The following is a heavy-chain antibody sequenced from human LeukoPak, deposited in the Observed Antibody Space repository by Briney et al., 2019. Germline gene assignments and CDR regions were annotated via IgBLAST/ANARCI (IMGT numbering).Heavy chain of an antibody. V-gene: IGHV3-73*01. D-gene: IGHD2-15*01. CDR1: GFTFSGSA. CDR3: TRDRGTYNWFDP. CDR2: IDKKDNLYAT. Sequence: GGSLRLSCAASGFTFSGSAVHWVRQSSGEGLEWVGHIDKKDNLYATAYAESVKGRFTISRDDSKDTAFLHMDSLKTEDTALYYCTRDRGTYNWFDPWGQGTLVTVSS. J-gene: IGHJ5*02.